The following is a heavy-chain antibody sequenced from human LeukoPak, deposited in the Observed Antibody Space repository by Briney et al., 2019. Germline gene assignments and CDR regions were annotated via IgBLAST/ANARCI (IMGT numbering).Heavy chain of an antibody. Sequence: GASVTVSCKASGYTFTSYDINWVRQAPGQGLEWMGWMNPNSGNTGYAQKFQGRVTMTRNTSISTAYMELSSLRSEDTAVYYCAREGGSSGWYDAFHIWGQGIMVTVSS. CDR1: GYTFTSYD. CDR3: AREGGSSGWYDAFHI. V-gene: IGHV1-8*01. D-gene: IGHD6-19*01. J-gene: IGHJ3*02. CDR2: MNPNSGNT.